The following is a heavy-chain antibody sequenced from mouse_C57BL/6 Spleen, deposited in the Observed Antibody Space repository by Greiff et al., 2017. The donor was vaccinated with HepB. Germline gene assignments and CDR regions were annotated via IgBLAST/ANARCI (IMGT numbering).Heavy chain of an antibody. CDR3: ASDASYAMDY. V-gene: IGHV7-1*01. CDR2: SRNKANDYTT. Sequence: EVQLVESGGGLVQSGRSLRLSCATSGFTFSDFYMEWVRQAPGKGLEWIAASRNKANDYTTEYSASVKGRFIVSRDTSQSILYLQMNALRAEDTAIYYCASDASYAMDYWGQGTSVTVAS. J-gene: IGHJ4*01. CDR1: GFTFSDFY.